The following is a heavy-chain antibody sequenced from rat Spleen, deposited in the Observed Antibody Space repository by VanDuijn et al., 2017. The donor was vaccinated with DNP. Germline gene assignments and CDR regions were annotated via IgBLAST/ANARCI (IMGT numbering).Heavy chain of an antibody. CDR1: GFSFSDYA. D-gene: IGHD1-11*01. Sequence: VQLVESGGDLVRPGRSLKLSCAASGFSFSDYAMAWVRPAPKTGLAWVATISYEGVRTYFRDSVQGRFTISRDNAKSTLYLQMDSLRSEDTATYYCARHGRRVFDYWGQGVMVTVSS. V-gene: IGHV5-17*01. CDR2: ISYEGVRT. CDR3: ARHGRRVFDY. J-gene: IGHJ2*01.